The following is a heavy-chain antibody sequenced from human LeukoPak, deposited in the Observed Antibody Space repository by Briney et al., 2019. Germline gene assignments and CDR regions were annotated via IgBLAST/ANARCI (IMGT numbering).Heavy chain of an antibody. Sequence: GGSLRLSCAASGFTFSSYGMPWVRQAPGKGLEWVAVIWYDGSNKYYADSVKGRFTISRDNSKNTLYLQMNSLRAEDAAVYYCARGSTDSIAAAGNYHDYWGQGTLVTVSS. V-gene: IGHV3-33*01. CDR3: ARGSTDSIAAAGNYHDY. J-gene: IGHJ4*02. CDR1: GFTFSSYG. D-gene: IGHD6-13*01. CDR2: IWYDGSNK.